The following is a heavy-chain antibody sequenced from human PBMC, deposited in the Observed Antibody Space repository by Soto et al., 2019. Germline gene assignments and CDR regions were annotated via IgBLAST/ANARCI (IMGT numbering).Heavy chain of an antibody. Sequence: GGSLRLSCAASGFTFSSYAMSWVRQAPGKGLEWVSAISGSGGSTYYADSVKGRFTISRDNSKNTLYLQMNSLRAEDTAVYYCAKGVVPAAMSYCSGGSCYDGYWGQGTLVTVSS. CDR3: AKGVVPAAMSYCSGGSCYDGY. V-gene: IGHV3-23*01. D-gene: IGHD2-15*01. CDR2: ISGSGGST. CDR1: GFTFSSYA. J-gene: IGHJ4*02.